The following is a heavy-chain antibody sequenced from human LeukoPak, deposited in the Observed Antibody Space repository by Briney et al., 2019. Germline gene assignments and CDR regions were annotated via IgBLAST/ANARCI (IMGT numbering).Heavy chain of an antibody. D-gene: IGHD3-10*01. CDR1: GGSFSGYY. J-gene: IGHJ4*02. Sequence: SETLSLTCAVYGGSFSGYYWSWIRQPPGKGLEWIGEINHSGSTNYNPSLKSRVTISVDTSKNQFSLKLSSVTAADTAVYYCAREEYYYGSVDYWGQGTLVTVSS. CDR3: AREEYYYGSVDY. CDR2: INHSGST. V-gene: IGHV4-34*01.